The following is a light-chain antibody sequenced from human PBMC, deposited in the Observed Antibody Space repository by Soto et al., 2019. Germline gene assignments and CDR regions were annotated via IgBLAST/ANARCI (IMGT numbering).Light chain of an antibody. CDR1: QRVGSD. CDR2: HTS. V-gene: IGKV3-15*01. J-gene: IGKJ4*01. Sequence: ETVMTQSPITLSCSPVEGASLSCRASQRVGSDLAWYQQKPGQAPRLLVYHTSTRATGIPARFSGSGSGTEFTLTISSLQSEDYAVYYCQHYNNWPLTFGGGAKVDIK. CDR3: QHYNNWPLT.